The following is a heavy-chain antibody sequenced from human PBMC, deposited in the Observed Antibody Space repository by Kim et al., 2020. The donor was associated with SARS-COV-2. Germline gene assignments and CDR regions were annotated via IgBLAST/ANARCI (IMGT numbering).Heavy chain of an antibody. D-gene: IGHD3-3*01. V-gene: IGHV6-1*01. Sequence: SQTLSLTCAISGDSVSSNSVAWNWIRQSPSRGLEWLGRTYYRSKWYNDYAVSVKSRITINPDTSKNQFSLQLNSVTPEDTAVYYCARDHAFEVRRFLEWLLSDYYYMDVWGKGTTVTVSS. CDR2: TYYRSKWYN. CDR1: GDSVSSNSVA. CDR3: ARDHAFEVRRFLEWLLSDYYYMDV. J-gene: IGHJ6*03.